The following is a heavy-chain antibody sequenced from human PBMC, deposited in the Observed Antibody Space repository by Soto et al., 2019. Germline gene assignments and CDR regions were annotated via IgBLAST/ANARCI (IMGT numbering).Heavy chain of an antibody. D-gene: IGHD2-2*01. CDR2: IWYDGSNK. CDR1: GFTFSSYG. J-gene: IGHJ6*02. Sequence: QVQLVESGGGVVQPGRSLRLSCAASGFTFSSYGMHWVRQAPGKGLEWVAVIWYDGSNKYYADSVKGRFTISRDNYKNPLYLQMNSLRAEDTAVYYWAREPVPYYYGMDVWGQGTTVTVSS. V-gene: IGHV3-33*01. CDR3: AREPVPYYYGMDV.